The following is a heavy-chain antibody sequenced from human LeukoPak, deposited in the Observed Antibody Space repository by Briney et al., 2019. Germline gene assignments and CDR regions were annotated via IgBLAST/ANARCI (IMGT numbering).Heavy chain of an antibody. J-gene: IGHJ5*02. D-gene: IGHD5-12*01. CDR1: GGSFTDYH. V-gene: IGHV4-34*01. CDR2: VNHSGTT. Sequence: SETLSLTCAVYGGSFTDYHWSWIRQTPGKGLEWIGEVNHSGTTNYNPSLKSRVTISVDTSKNQFSLKVTPVTAADTALYYCARAYNGYDYPWGQGTLVTVSS. CDR3: ARAYNGYDYP.